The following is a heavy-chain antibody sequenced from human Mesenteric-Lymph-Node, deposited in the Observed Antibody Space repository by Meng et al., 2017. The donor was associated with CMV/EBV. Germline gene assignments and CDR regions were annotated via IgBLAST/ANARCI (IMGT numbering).Heavy chain of an antibody. D-gene: IGHD4-11*01. V-gene: IGHV3-53*01. J-gene: IGHJ3*01. CDR2: IYSGGST. Sequence: GGSLRLSCAASGFTVSSNYMSWVRQAPGKGLEWVSVIYSGGSTYYADSVKGRFTISRDDSKNTLHLQMNSLRAEDTAMYYCAGSSDYSYGANAFHVWGQGAMVTVSS. CDR1: GFTVSSNY. CDR3: AGSSDYSYGANAFHV.